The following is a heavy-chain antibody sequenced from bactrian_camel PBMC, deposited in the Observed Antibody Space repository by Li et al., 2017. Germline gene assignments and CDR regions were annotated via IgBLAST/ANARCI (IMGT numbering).Heavy chain of an antibody. CDR3: AAREVRTSGWVLAPTYYDV. Sequence: VQLVESGGDSVQAGESLRLSCTVSGASFSSNCMQWFRQAEGQEREGVAAIYTPDGSTSIANFAKGRFTSSQDNAKNTVYLQMDNLQPEDTGTYFCAAREVRTSGWVLAPTYYDVWGQGTQVTVS. CDR2: IYTPDGST. J-gene: IGHJ4*01. D-gene: IGHD5*01. V-gene: IGHV3S1*01. CDR1: GASFSSNC.